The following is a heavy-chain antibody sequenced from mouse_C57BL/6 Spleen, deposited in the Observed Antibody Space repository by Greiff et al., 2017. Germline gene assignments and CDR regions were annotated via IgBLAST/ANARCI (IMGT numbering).Heavy chain of an antibody. CDR1: GYTFTSYW. CDR2: IDPNSGGT. V-gene: IGHV1-72*01. CDR3: ARTIYYYGSSYDPSFDY. D-gene: IGHD1-1*01. Sequence: QVQLKQPGAELVKPGASVKLSCKASGYTFTSYWMHWVKQRPGRGLEWIGRIDPNSGGTKYNEKFKSKATLTVDKPSSTAYMQLSSLTSEDSAVYYCARTIYYYGSSYDPSFDYWGQGTTRTVAS. J-gene: IGHJ2*01.